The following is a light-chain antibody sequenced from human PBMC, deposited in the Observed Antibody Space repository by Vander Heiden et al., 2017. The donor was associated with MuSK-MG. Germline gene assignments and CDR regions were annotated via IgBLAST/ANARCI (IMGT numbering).Light chain of an antibody. J-gene: IGLJ2*01. V-gene: IGLV3-19*01. CDR1: RLRSSY. CDR3: NCQESGGSHLV. Sequence: SSALTQDPAASVAFGQTVSITCQGDRLRSSYPSWYQQKPGQGHLRVVVGKKNRTSGIADRFAVSSSGKKDTFTLTGAEAEEKADDDCNCQESGGSHLVFGGGTKLTVL. CDR2: GKK.